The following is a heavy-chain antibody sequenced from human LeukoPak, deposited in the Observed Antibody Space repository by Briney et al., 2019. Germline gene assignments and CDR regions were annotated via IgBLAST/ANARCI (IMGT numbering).Heavy chain of an antibody. Sequence: SGSSYHWGWIRQAPGKGLEWVSGISGSGGGTYYADSVKGRFTISRDNSKNTLYLQMNSLRDEDTAVYYCAKLLGYTDYWGQGTLVTVSS. D-gene: IGHD3-16*01. J-gene: IGHJ4*02. CDR1: SGSSYH. CDR2: ISGSGGGT. V-gene: IGHV3-23*01. CDR3: AKLLGYTDY.